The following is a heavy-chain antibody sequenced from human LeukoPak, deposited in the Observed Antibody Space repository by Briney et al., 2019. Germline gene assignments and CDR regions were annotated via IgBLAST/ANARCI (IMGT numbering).Heavy chain of an antibody. Sequence: GGSLILSCAASGFTFSSYAMSWVRQAPGKGLEWVSAIIGSGESTYYADSVKGRFTISRDSSKNTLYLQMNSLRAEDTAVYYCAKGTSASGTYYSAWNYWGQGTLVTVSS. D-gene: IGHD3-10*01. V-gene: IGHV3-23*01. CDR1: GFTFSSYA. CDR3: AKGTSASGTYYSAWNY. J-gene: IGHJ4*02. CDR2: IIGSGEST.